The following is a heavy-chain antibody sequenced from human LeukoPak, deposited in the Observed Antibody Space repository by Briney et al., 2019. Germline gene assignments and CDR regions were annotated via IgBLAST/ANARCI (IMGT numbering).Heavy chain of an antibody. CDR3: TRYSGYYSFDY. CDR2: MYHSGSP. CDR1: GYSISSGYY. D-gene: IGHD3-22*01. J-gene: IGHJ4*02. Sequence: SETLSLTCSVSGYSISSGYYWGWIRQPPGKGLEWIGSMYHSGSPYYNPALKSRVTISVDTSNNQFSLKMNSVTAADTAVYYCTRYSGYYSFDYWGQGTLVTVYS. V-gene: IGHV4-38-2*01.